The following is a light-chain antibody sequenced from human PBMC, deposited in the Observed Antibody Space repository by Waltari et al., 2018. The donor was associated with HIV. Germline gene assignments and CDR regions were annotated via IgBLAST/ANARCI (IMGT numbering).Light chain of an antibody. V-gene: IGKV3-20*01. J-gene: IGKJ1*01. CDR3: QQYGSSPRT. CDR2: SAS. CDR1: QSVNSNF. Sequence: EIVLTQSLDTLSLSPGERATLSCRASQSVNSNFLAWYQQKPGQAPRLLIYSASSRATHIPDRFSGSGSGADFTLTIARLETEDFAVYYCQQYGSSPRTFGQGTKVELK.